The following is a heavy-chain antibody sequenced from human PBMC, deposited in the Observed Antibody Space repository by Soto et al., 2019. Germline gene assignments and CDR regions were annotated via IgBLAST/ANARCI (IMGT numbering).Heavy chain of an antibody. Sequence: GGSLRLSCAASGFTFSSHAMSWVRQAPGKGLEWVSAISGSGDSTYYADSVKGRFTISRDTSKNTLYLQMDSLRAEDTALYYCAKSYSSNWYDYFDYWGQGTLVTVSS. CDR3: AKSYSSNWYDYFDY. D-gene: IGHD6-13*01. CDR1: GFTFSSHA. J-gene: IGHJ4*02. V-gene: IGHV3-23*01. CDR2: ISGSGDST.